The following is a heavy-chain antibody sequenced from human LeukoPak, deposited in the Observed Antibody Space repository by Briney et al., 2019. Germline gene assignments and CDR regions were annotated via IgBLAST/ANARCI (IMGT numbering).Heavy chain of an antibody. J-gene: IGHJ4*02. Sequence: SETLSLTCTVSGGSISSGGYYWSWIRQHPGKGLEWIGYIYYSGSTYYNPSLKSRVTISVDKSKNQFSLKLSSVTAADTAVYYCARASSSWYRDYWGQGTLVTVSS. V-gene: IGHV4-31*03. D-gene: IGHD6-13*01. CDR2: IYYSGST. CDR1: GGSISSGGYY. CDR3: ARASSSWYRDY.